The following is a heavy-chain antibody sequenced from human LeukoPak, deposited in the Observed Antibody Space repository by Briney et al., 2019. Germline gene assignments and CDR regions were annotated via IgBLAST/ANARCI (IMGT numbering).Heavy chain of an antibody. CDR3: AKEIRVLDIVDPGDAFDI. D-gene: IGHD5-12*01. CDR2: TRGSGGST. Sequence: GRTLRLSCAASGLTFSSYGMSWVRQAPGKGLEWVSATRGSGGSTYYADSVKGRFTISRDNSKNSLYLQMTSSRAEETAVYYCAKEIRVLDIVDPGDAFDIWGQGTMGTVSS. V-gene: IGHV3-23*01. CDR1: GLTFSSYG. J-gene: IGHJ3*02.